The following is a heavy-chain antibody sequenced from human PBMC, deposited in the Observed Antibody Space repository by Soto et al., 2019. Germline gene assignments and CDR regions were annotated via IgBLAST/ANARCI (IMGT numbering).Heavy chain of an antibody. V-gene: IGHV1-2*02. CDR1: GYTFIGYY. Sequence: ASVKVSCKASGYTFIGYYMHWVRQAPGQGLEWLGWINPNSGATIYAQKFQGRVTMTRDTSINTAYMELSRLRSDDTAVYYCARGSYYDILTGYSRNAFDIWGQGTMVTVSS. CDR3: ARGSYYDILTGYSRNAFDI. D-gene: IGHD3-9*01. CDR2: INPNSGAT. J-gene: IGHJ3*02.